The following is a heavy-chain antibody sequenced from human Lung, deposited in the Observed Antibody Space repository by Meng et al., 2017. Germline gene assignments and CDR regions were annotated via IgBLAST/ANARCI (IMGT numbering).Heavy chain of an antibody. J-gene: IGHJ4*02. V-gene: IGHV3-15*01. Sequence: EVQLVGAGGGLVKPGWSLRLSCVASGFSFTDAWMSWVRQAPGKGLEWVGRIKSNSDGGTTDYAAPVKGRFTISRDDSKNTLYLQMNSLITEDTAVYFCATGAAAADHWGQGTLVTVSS. CDR2: IKSNSDGGTT. CDR3: ATGAAAADH. CDR1: GFSFTDAW. D-gene: IGHD6-13*01.